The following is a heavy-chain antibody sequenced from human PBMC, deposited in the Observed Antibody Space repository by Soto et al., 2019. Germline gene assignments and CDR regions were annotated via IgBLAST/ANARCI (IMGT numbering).Heavy chain of an antibody. CDR2: VSFSGSK. Sequence: QLLLQESGPGLVKPSETLSLTCTVSGDSVSNSGYYWGWIRQSPGKRLEWIGSVSFSGSKYYNPSLRGRVTFSVDTSKTLISLKLRSVTAADTAVYYCARGSTWQGRDWFDPWGQGTLVTVSS. CDR1: GDSVSNSGYY. V-gene: IGHV4-39*01. J-gene: IGHJ5*02. CDR3: ARGSTWQGRDWFDP. D-gene: IGHD6-13*01.